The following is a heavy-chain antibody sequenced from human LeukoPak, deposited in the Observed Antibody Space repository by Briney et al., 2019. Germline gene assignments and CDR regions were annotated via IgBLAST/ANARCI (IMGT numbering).Heavy chain of an antibody. J-gene: IGHJ4*02. CDR1: GGSISSGGYS. CDR2: IYHSGST. D-gene: IGHD3-10*01. Sequence: SETLSLTCAVSGGSISSGGYSWSWIRQPPGKGLEWIGYIYHSGSTNYNPSLKSRVTISVDTSKNQFSLKLSSVTAADTAVYYCARGTMVRGVIRGYLGYWGQGTLVTVSS. CDR3: ARGTMVRGVIRGYLGY. V-gene: IGHV4-30-2*01.